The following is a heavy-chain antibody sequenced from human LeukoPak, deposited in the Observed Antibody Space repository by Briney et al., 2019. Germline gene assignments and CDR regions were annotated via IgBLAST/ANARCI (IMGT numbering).Heavy chain of an antibody. D-gene: IGHD6-25*01. CDR3: AKDFSSASYTYYYYYMDV. V-gene: IGHV4-39*07. CDR1: GGSISSSSYY. J-gene: IGHJ6*03. CDR2: IYYSGNT. Sequence: SETLSLTCTVSGGSISSSSYYWGWIRQPPGKGLEWIGSIYYSGNTYYNPSLKSRVTISLDTPKNQFSLKVSSVTAADTAIYYCAKDFSSASYTYYYYYMDVWGKGTTVTVSS.